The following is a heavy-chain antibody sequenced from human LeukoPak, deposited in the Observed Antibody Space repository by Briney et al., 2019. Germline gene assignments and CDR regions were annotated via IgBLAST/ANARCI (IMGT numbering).Heavy chain of an antibody. CDR2: IYYSGST. J-gene: IGHJ4*02. Sequence: SSETLSLTCTVSGGSISSYYWSWIRQPPGKGLEWIGYIYYSGSTNYNPSLKSRVTISVDTSKNQFSLKLRSVTAADTAVHYCARAYSRSSNFDYWGQGTLVTVSS. CDR3: ARAYSRSSNFDY. V-gene: IGHV4-59*01. D-gene: IGHD6-6*01. CDR1: GGSISSYY.